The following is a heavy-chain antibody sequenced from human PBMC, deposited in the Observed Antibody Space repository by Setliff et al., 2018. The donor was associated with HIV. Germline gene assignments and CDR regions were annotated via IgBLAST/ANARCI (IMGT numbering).Heavy chain of an antibody. D-gene: IGHD6-19*01. CDR3: ARDVGYMGSGWPPDY. CDR1: GYTFTSYG. J-gene: IGHJ4*02. V-gene: IGHV1-18*01. CDR2: ISAYNGNT. Sequence: ASVKVSCKASGYTFTSYGISWVRQAPGQGLEWMGWISAYNGNTNYAQKYQDRVTMTTDTSTSTAYMILRRLTYDDTALYYCARDVGYMGSGWPPDYWGQGTLVTVSS.